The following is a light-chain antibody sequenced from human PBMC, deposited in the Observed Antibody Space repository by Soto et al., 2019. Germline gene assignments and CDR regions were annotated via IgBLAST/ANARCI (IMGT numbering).Light chain of an antibody. Sequence: DIVMTQSPDSLAVSLGERATINCKSSQTVLHSSNNKNYLAWFQQKPGQPPKLLIYWASTRGSWVPDRFSGSGSGTDFTLTISSLQAEDVAVYSCQQYYSAPLTFGGGTKVEIK. V-gene: IGKV4-1*01. CDR1: QTVLHSSNNKNY. CDR3: QQYYSAPLT. CDR2: WAS. J-gene: IGKJ4*01.